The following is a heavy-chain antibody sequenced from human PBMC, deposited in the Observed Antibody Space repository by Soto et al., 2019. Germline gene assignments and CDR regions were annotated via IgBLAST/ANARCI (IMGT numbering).Heavy chain of an antibody. V-gene: IGHV4-59*01. D-gene: IGHD2-2*01. CDR3: ARARYQLLHPYYYGMDV. CDR2: IHYSGST. CDR1: GGSISSYY. Sequence: SETLSLTCTVSGGSISSYYWSWIRQSPGKGLEWIGYIHYSGSTKSNPSLKSRVTITIDTSRKQDSLKLSSVTAADSAVYFCARARYQLLHPYYYGMDVWGQGTTVTVSS. J-gene: IGHJ6*02.